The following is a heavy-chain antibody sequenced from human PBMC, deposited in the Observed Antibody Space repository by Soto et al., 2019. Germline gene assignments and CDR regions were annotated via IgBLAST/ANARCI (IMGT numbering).Heavy chain of an antibody. CDR1: GDSVSSNSAA. CDR2: TYYRSKWYN. CDR3: AREVLAGIAVAGTKDY. V-gene: IGHV6-1*01. J-gene: IGHJ4*02. D-gene: IGHD6-19*01. Sequence: PSQTLSLTCAISGDSVSSNSAAWNWIRQSPSRGLEWLGRTYYRSKWYNDYAVSVKSRITINPDTSKNQFSLQLNSVTPEDTAVYYCAREVLAGIAVAGTKDYWGQGTLVTVSS.